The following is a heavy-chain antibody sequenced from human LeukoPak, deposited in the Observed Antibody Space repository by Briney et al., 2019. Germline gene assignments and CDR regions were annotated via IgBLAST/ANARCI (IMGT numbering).Heavy chain of an antibody. Sequence: GGSLRLSCAASGFTFSSYAMSWVRQAPGKGLEWVSAISGSGASTYYADSVKGRFTISRDNSKNTLHVQMNSLRAEDTAVYYCAKSQFGGVFDGFDIWGQGTMVTVSS. CDR2: ISGSGAST. D-gene: IGHD3-16*01. J-gene: IGHJ3*02. CDR1: GFTFSSYA. CDR3: AKSQFGGVFDGFDI. V-gene: IGHV3-23*01.